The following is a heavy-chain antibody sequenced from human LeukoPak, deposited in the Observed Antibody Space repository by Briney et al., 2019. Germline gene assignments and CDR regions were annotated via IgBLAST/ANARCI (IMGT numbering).Heavy chain of an antibody. CDR1: GFRFSSYW. Sequence: GGSLRLSCAASGFRFSSYWMSWVRQAPGKGLEWVANIKKDGSEKDYGDSVKGRFTISRDNAKNSLYLQMNSLRAEDTAVYYCARWVTAIYYYGMDVWGQGTTVTVSS. CDR2: IKKDGSEK. CDR3: ARWVTAIYYYGMDV. V-gene: IGHV3-7*01. J-gene: IGHJ6*02. D-gene: IGHD2-21*02.